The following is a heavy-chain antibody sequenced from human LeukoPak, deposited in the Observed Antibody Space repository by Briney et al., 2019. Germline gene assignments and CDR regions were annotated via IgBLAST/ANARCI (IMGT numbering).Heavy chain of an antibody. Sequence: SETLSLTCAVYGGSISTGDYYWSWIRQSPGKGLDWIGYIYFSGSTYYNPSLKSRVSISIDTSKNQFSLKLSSVTAADTAVYYCARVNLSITMIRGVKKSYYFDYWGQGTLVTVSS. CDR1: GGSISTGDYY. CDR3: ARVNLSITMIRGVKKSYYFDY. J-gene: IGHJ4*02. V-gene: IGHV4-30-4*01. D-gene: IGHD3-10*01. CDR2: IYFSGST.